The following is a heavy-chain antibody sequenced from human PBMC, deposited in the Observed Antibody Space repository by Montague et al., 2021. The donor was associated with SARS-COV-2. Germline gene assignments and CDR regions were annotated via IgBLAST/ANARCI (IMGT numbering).Heavy chain of an antibody. V-gene: IGHV4-39*01. Sequence: SETLSLTCTVSGGSISSTSYYWGWIRQPPGKGLEWIGSIYYSGSTYYNPSLKSRVTISVDTSKNQFSPKLSSVTAADTAVYYCARLWDTVYYYYGMDVWGQGTTVTVSS. J-gene: IGHJ6*02. CDR1: GGSISSTSYY. CDR3: ARLWDTVYYYYGMDV. D-gene: IGHD1-26*01. CDR2: IYYSGST.